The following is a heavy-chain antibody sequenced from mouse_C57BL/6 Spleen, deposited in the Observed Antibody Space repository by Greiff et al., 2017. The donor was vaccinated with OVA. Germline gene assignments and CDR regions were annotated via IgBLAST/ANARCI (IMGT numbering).Heavy chain of an antibody. V-gene: IGHV5-9*01. CDR2: ISGGGGNT. Sequence: EVKLVESGGGLVKPGGSLKLSCAASGFTFSSYTMSWVRQTPEKRLEWVATISGGGGNTYYQDSVKGRFTISRDNANNTLYLRMSSLRSEDTAFYYCARAYYSSAPYEYWGQGTTLTVSS. CDR1: GFTFSSYT. D-gene: IGHD2-5*01. J-gene: IGHJ2*01. CDR3: ARAYYSSAPYEY.